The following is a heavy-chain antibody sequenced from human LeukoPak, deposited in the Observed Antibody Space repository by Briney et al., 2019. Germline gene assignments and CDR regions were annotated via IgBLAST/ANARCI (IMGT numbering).Heavy chain of an antibody. J-gene: IGHJ4*02. Sequence: GGSLRLSCAASGFTFSSYEMNWVRQAPGKGLEWVSYISSSGSTIYYADSVKGRFTISRDNAKNSLYLQMNSLRAEDTAVYYCAREPSGVLGLDCWGQGTLVTVSS. CDR2: ISSSGSTI. CDR1: GFTFSSYE. V-gene: IGHV3-48*03. CDR3: AREPSGVLGLDC. D-gene: IGHD3-10*01.